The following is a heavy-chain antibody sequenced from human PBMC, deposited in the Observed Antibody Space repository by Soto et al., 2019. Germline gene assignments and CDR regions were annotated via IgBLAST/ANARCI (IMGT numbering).Heavy chain of an antibody. CDR2: IYNDGTYS. D-gene: IGHD3-10*01. V-gene: IGHV3-74*01. CDR1: GVIFKMYW. Sequence: GGSLRLSCAASGVIFKMYWMHWVRQSPGKGLVWISRIYNDGTYSDYADSARGRFTISRDNVNDTLYLQMNNLRAEDSGLYYCTRGPRPISTGTGAYWGQGTQVTVSS. CDR3: TRGPRPISTGTGAY. J-gene: IGHJ4*02.